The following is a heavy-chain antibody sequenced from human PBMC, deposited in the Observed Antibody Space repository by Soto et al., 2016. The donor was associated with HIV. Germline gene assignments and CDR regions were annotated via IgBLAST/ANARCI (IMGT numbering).Heavy chain of an antibody. CDR2: IYSRGTT. Sequence: QVQLQESGPGLVEPSQTLSLTCTVSGSSISSGSHYWNWIRQPAGKGLEWIGRIYSRGTTDYNPSLKSRVTISLDSSKKQFSLQLSSVSATDTAVYYCARDQWMAPFDHWGQGILVTVSS. J-gene: IGHJ4*02. CDR3: ARDQWMAPFDH. CDR1: GSSISSGSHY. D-gene: IGHD6-19*01. V-gene: IGHV4-61*02.